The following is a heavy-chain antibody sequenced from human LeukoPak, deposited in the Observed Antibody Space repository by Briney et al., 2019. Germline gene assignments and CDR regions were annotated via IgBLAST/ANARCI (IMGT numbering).Heavy chain of an antibody. CDR1: GGSISSYY. Sequence: SETLSLTCTVSGGSISSYYWSWIRQPPGKGLERIGYIYYSGSTNYNPSLKSRVTISVDTSKDQFSLKLSSVTAADTAVYYCARTLWYCSSTSCPYYYYMDVWGKGTTVTVSS. CDR2: IYYSGST. V-gene: IGHV4-59*01. D-gene: IGHD2-2*01. J-gene: IGHJ6*03. CDR3: ARTLWYCSSTSCPYYYYMDV.